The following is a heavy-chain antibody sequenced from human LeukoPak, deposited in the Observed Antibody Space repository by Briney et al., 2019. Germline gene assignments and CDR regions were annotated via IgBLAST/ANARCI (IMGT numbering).Heavy chain of an antibody. CDR1: GGTFSSYA. D-gene: IGHD6-19*01. J-gene: IGHJ4*02. CDR2: IIPIFGTA. CDR3: ARTRSGWYYFDY. Sequence: GASVKVSCKASGGTFSSYAISWVRQAPGQGLEWMGGIIPIFGTANYAQKFQGRVTITADESTITAYMELSSLRSEDTAVYYCARTRSGWYYFDYWGQGTLVTVSS. V-gene: IGHV1-69*01.